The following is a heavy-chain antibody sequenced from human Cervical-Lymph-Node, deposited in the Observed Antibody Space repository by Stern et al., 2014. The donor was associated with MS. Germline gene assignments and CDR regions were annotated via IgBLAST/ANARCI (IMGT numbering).Heavy chain of an antibody. CDR3: ARPLGYCSTTTCQGLYGMDV. CDR2: IFPDDSDT. V-gene: IGHV5-51*01. D-gene: IGHD2-2*01. CDR1: GYSFTTYW. Sequence: EVQLVESGVEVKKPGESLKISCKGSGYSFTTYWIAWVRQMPGKGLEWMGIIFPDDSDTRYSPSFQGQFTISADKSISTAYLQWSSLKASDTAMYYCARPLGYCSTTTCQGLYGMDVWGQGTTVTVSS. J-gene: IGHJ6*02.